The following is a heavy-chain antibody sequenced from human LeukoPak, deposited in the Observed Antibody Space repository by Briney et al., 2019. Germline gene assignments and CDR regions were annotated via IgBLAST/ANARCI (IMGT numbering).Heavy chain of an antibody. Sequence: SETLSLTCTVSGGSISSSSYYWGWIRQPPGKGLEWIGSIYYSGSTYYNPSLKSRVTISVDTSKNQFSLKLSSVTAADTAVYYCARERFGGSDYWGQGTLVTVSS. D-gene: IGHD3-10*01. CDR3: ARERFGGSDY. V-gene: IGHV4-39*02. J-gene: IGHJ4*02. CDR1: GGSISSSSYY. CDR2: IYYSGST.